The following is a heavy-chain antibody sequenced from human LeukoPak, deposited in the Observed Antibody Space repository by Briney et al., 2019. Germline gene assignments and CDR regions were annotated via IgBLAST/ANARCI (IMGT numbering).Heavy chain of an antibody. CDR2: ISYDGSNK. Sequence: GGSLRLSCAASGFTFSSYAMHWVRQAPGKGLEWVAVISYDGSNKYYADSVKGRFTISRDNSKNTLYLRMNSLRAEDTAVYYCARFGHCSSTSCYYYYYYGMDVWGQGTTVTVSS. CDR3: ARFGHCSSTSCYYYYYYGMDV. V-gene: IGHV3-30-3*01. CDR1: GFTFSSYA. D-gene: IGHD2-2*01. J-gene: IGHJ6*02.